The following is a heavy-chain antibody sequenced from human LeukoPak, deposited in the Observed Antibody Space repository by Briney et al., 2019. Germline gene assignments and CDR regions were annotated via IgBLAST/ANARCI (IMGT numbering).Heavy chain of an antibody. J-gene: IGHJ4*02. CDR2: IYYTGST. CDR1: GGSISSGSYY. D-gene: IGHD5-12*01. Sequence: SETLSLTCTVSGGSISSGSYYWSWIRQPPGKGLEWIGSIYYTGSTNYSPSLRSRVTISVDTSKNQFALKLNSVTAADTAVYYCARDGYSGNDGLWGQGTLVTVSS. CDR3: ARDGYSGNDGL. V-gene: IGHV4-61*01.